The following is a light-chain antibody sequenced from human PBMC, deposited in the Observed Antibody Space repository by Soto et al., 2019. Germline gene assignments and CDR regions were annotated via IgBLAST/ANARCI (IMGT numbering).Light chain of an antibody. CDR2: EVS. J-gene: IGLJ1*01. Sequence: QSVLTQPASVSGSPGQSITISCTGTSGDVGGYNFVSWYQQHPGKDPKLMIYEVSNRPSGISNRFSGSKSGNTASLTISGLQAEDEADYYCISYTTSSTFYVFGTGTKLTVL. CDR3: ISYTTSSTFYV. CDR1: SGDVGGYNF. V-gene: IGLV2-14*01.